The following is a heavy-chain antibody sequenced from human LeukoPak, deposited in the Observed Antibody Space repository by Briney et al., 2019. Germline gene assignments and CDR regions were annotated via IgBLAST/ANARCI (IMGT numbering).Heavy chain of an antibody. Sequence: GGSLRPSCAASGFTFSTYAMSWVRQAPGKGLEWVSTISGSGAYTFYADSVKGRFTISRDNPKNTVYLQMKSLRDEDTAVYYCAKETGASYDYPLDYWGQGTLVTVSS. V-gene: IGHV3-23*01. CDR1: GFTFSTYA. J-gene: IGHJ4*02. CDR3: AKETGASYDYPLDY. CDR2: ISGSGAYT. D-gene: IGHD5-18*01.